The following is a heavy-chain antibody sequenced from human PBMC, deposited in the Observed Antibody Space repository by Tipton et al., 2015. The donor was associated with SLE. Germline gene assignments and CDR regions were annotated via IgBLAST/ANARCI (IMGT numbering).Heavy chain of an antibody. CDR3: ARQRLRWLSPLDS. CDR1: GASVSSFC. V-gene: IGHV4-59*08. Sequence: TLSLTCTVSGASVSSFCWNWIRQSPGKGLEWIGCVCNSGSANYDPSLKSRGTISVDTARNHFSLELTSVTAADTAVYYCARQRLRWLSPLDSWGQGTAVTVSS. J-gene: IGHJ6*02. CDR2: VCNSGSA. D-gene: IGHD3-22*01.